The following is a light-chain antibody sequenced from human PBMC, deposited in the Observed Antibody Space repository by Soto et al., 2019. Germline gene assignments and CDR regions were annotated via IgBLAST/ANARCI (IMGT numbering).Light chain of an antibody. J-gene: IGLJ2*01. Sequence: QSALTQPASVSGSPGQSITISCTGTSSDVGSYSLVSWYQQHPGKAPKLVIYEGTKRPSGVSNRFSGSKSGNTASLTISGLQAEDEADYYCCSYAGSSTLLFGGGTKLTVL. CDR2: EGT. CDR3: CSYAGSSTLL. V-gene: IGLV2-23*01. CDR1: SSDVGSYSL.